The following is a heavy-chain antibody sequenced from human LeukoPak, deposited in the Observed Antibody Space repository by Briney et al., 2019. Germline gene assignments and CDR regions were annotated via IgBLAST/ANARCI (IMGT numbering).Heavy chain of an antibody. CDR2: INWNSDSI. Sequence: GGSLRLSCAASGFTFDDYAMHWVRQVPGKGLEWVSGINWNSDSIGYADSVKGRFTTSRDNAKNSLYLQMNSLRAEDTAVYYCASRGIVGATFSYYYMDVWGKGTTVTVSS. J-gene: IGHJ6*03. CDR3: ASRGIVGATFSYYYMDV. V-gene: IGHV3-9*01. D-gene: IGHD1-26*01. CDR1: GFTFDDYA.